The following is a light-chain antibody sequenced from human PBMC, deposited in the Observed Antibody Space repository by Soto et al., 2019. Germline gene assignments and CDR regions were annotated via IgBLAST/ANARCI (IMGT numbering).Light chain of an antibody. CDR1: QTISSY. Sequence: DIQMTQSPSTLSASVGDRVTITCRASQTISSYLAWYQQKSGKIPNLLIYAASTLQAGVPSRFSGSGSGTDFTLTISSLQPEDVAAYYCQKYNSAPLTFGGGTKVDIK. CDR3: QKYNSAPLT. CDR2: AAS. J-gene: IGKJ4*01. V-gene: IGKV1-27*01.